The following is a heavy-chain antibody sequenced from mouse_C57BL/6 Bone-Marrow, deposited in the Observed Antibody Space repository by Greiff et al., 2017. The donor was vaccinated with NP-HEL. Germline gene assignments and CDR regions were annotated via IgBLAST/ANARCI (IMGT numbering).Heavy chain of an antibody. Sequence: EVHLVESGGDLVKPGGSLKLSCAASGFTFSSYGMSWVRQTPDKRLEWVATISSGGSYTYYPDSVKGRFTISRDNAKNTLYLQMSSLKYEDTAMYYCARPRFAYWGQGTLVTVSA. CDR1: GFTFSSYG. CDR3: ARPRFAY. V-gene: IGHV5-6*01. CDR2: ISSGGSYT. J-gene: IGHJ3*01.